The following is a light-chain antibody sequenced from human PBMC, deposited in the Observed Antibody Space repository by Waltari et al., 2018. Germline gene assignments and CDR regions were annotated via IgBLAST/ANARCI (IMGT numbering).Light chain of an antibody. V-gene: IGLV2-11*01. J-gene: IGLJ2*01. CDR1: SSDVGGYNY. Sequence: QSALTQPRSVSGSPGQSVTISCTGTSSDVGGYNYVSWYQQPPGKAPKLMIYDVSNRPSGAPDRFSGSKSGNTASLTISGLQAEDEADYYCCSYAGSYTLVFGGGTKLTVL. CDR2: DVS. CDR3: CSYAGSYTLV.